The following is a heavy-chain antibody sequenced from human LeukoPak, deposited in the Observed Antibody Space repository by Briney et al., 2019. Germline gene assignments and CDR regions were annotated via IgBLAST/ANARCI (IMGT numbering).Heavy chain of an antibody. D-gene: IGHD2-15*01. J-gene: IGHJ5*02. CDR2: ISAYNDNT. CDR1: GYTFTNYG. V-gene: IGHV1-18*01. CDR3: ARDEVVVTSTLSDP. Sequence: GASVKVSCKASGYTFTNYGISWVRQAPGQGPEWMGWISAYNDNTNYAQKFQGRLTMTADTSTSTAYMELRSLRSDDTAVYYCARDEVVVTSTLSDPWGQGTLVTVSS.